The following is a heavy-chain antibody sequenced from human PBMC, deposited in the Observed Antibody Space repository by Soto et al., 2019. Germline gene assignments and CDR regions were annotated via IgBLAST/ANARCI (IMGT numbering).Heavy chain of an antibody. D-gene: IGHD1-7*01. CDR2: IIPLFGTA. J-gene: IGHJ6*02. Sequence: QVQLVQSGAEVKKPGSSVKVSCKASGGTFSSYAISWVRQAPGQGLEWMGGIIPLFGTANYAQKFQGRVTITADESTSTAYMELSSLRSEDTAVYYCARDRSRTTPSWYYGMDVWGQGTTVTVSS. V-gene: IGHV1-69*01. CDR3: ARDRSRTTPSWYYGMDV. CDR1: GGTFSSYA.